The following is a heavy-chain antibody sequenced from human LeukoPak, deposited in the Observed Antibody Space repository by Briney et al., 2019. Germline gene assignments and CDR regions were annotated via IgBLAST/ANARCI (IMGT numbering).Heavy chain of an antibody. CDR2: ISGSGSII. D-gene: IGHD4-11*01. CDR1: GFSFRSYE. J-gene: IGHJ4*02. CDR3: AREDSDYSNYDF. Sequence: PGGSLRLSCAASGFSFRSYEMNWVRQAPGKGLEWVSYISGSGSIIYYADSVKGRFTVSRDNAKNSLYLQMNDLRAKDTAVYYCAREDSDYSNYDFWGQGTLVTVSS. V-gene: IGHV3-48*03.